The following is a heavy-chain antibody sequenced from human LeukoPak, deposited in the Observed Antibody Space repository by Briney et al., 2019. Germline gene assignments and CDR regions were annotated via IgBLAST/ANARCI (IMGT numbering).Heavy chain of an antibody. V-gene: IGHV4-34*01. D-gene: IGHD6-19*01. CDR1: GGSFSGYY. CDR3: ARTRGGSGWYYFDY. J-gene: IGHJ4*02. Sequence: SETLSLTCAVYGGSFSGYYWSWIRQPPGKGLEWIGEINHSGSTNYNPSLKSRVTISVDTSKNQFSLKLSSVTAADTAVYYCARTRGGSGWYYFDYWGQGTLVTVSS. CDR2: INHSGST.